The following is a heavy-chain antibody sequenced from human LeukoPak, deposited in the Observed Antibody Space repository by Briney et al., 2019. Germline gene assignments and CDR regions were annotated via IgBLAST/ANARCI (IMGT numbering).Heavy chain of an antibody. CDR1: GGSISSYY. CDR2: IYYSGST. D-gene: IGHD6-13*01. V-gene: IGHV4-59*08. CDR3: ARRVTAADVRFDP. Sequence: SETLSLTCTVSGGSISSYYWSWIRQPPGKGLEWIGYIYYSGSTNYNPSLKSRVTISVDTSKNQFSLKLSSVTAADTAVYYCARRVTAADVRFDPWGQGTLVTVSS. J-gene: IGHJ5*02.